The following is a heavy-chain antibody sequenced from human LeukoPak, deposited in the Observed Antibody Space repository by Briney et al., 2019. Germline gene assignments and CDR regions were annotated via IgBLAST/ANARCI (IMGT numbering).Heavy chain of an antibody. V-gene: IGHV3-72*01. D-gene: IGHD1-14*01. CDR2: NTNKAQRHTT. CDR3: VAWVGAGRSH. J-gene: IGHJ4*02. CDR1: GFTFNDHD. Sequence: GGSLRLSCAASGFTFNDHDMDWVRQAPGKGLEWVGRNTNKAQRHTTEYAASVRGRFTMSRDDSKESLYLQMTSLQTEDTATYYSVAWVGAGRSHWGQGTLVTVSS.